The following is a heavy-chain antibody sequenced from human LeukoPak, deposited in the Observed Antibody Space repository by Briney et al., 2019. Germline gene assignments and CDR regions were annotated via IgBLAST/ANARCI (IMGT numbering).Heavy chain of an antibody. D-gene: IGHD3-22*01. CDR2: IGASGADT. CDR3: ARRPRDTSGYYLGAFHD. CDR1: GFTFRNYA. J-gene: IGHJ3*01. Sequence: PGGSLRLSCAASGFTFRNYAMTWVRQAPGKGLEWVSVIGASGADTYYSDSVKGRFTVSRDNSQNTLFLHMSSLRAEDTAVYFCARRPRDTSGYYLGAFHDWGQGTTVTVSP. V-gene: IGHV3-23*01.